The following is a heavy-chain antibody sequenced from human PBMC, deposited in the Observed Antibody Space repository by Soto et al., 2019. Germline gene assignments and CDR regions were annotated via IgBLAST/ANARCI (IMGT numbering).Heavy chain of an antibody. Sequence: PSGTLSLTCTVSGDSISTYYWSWIRQSPGKGLEWIGFIYYGGSTNYNPSLKSRVTISVDTPKNQFSLKLSSVTAADTAVYYCAKNWNWGSLVHWGQGTLVTVSS. V-gene: IGHV4-59*08. CDR2: IYYGGST. D-gene: IGHD7-27*01. CDR3: AKNWNWGSLVH. J-gene: IGHJ4*02. CDR1: GDSISTYY.